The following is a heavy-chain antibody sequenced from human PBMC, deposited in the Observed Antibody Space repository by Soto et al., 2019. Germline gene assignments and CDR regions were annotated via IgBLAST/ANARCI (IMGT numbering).Heavy chain of an antibody. J-gene: IGHJ6*02. CDR2: IWYDGSNK. CDR3: ARDTARAMVRIYYGMDV. V-gene: IGHV3-33*01. CDR1: GFTFSSYG. D-gene: IGHD3-10*01. Sequence: QVQLVESGGGVVQPGRSLRLSCAASGFTFSSYGMHWVRQAPGKGLEWVAVIWYDGSNKYYADSVKGRFTISTENSKNTLYLQMNSLRDEDTAVYYCARDTARAMVRIYYGMDVWGQGTTVTVSS.